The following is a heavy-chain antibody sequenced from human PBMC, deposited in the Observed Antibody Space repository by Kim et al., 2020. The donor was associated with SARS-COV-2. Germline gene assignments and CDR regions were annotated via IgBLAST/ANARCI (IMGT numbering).Heavy chain of an antibody. CDR2: ISSSSSYI. V-gene: IGHV3-21*01. CDR3: ARGSSSYYYYGMDV. D-gene: IGHD6-6*01. J-gene: IGHJ6*02. Sequence: GGSLRLSCAASGFTFSSYSMNWVRQAPGKGLEWVSSISSSSSYIYYADSVKGRFTISRDNAKNSLYLQMNSLRAEDTAVYYCARGSSSYYYYGMDVWGQGTTVTVSS. CDR1: GFTFSSYS.